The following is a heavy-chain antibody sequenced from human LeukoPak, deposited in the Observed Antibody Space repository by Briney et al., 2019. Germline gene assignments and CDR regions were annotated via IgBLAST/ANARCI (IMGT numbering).Heavy chain of an antibody. D-gene: IGHD3-10*01. CDR1: GFTFSNAW. CDR2: IKSNSNGGTI. CDR3: ATPGGVRGENNDYFDY. V-gene: IGHV3-15*01. Sequence: PGGSLRLSCAASGFTFSNAWMSWVRQAPGKGLEWVGRIKSNSNGGTIDYAAPVKGRFTISRDDPKNTLYLQMNSLRAEDTAVYYCATPGGVRGENNDYFDYWGQGTLVTVSS. J-gene: IGHJ4*02.